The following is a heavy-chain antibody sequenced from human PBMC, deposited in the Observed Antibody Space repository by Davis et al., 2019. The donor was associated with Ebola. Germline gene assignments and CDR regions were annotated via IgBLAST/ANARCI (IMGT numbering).Heavy chain of an antibody. J-gene: IGHJ6*02. CDR1: GGSFSGYY. Sequence: SETLSLTCAVYGGSFSGYYWRWVRQPPGKGLEWIGEINHSGSTNYNPSLKSRLTITVDTSKNQFPLKLSSVTAADTAVYYCARGRSYTLYYYYYGMDVWGQGTTVTVSS. CDR2: INHSGST. CDR3: ARGRSYTLYYYYYGMDV. V-gene: IGHV4-34*01. D-gene: IGHD3-10*01.